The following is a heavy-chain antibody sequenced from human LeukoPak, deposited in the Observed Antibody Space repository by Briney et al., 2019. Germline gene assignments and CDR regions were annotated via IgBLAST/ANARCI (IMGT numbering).Heavy chain of an antibody. D-gene: IGHD2-2*01. CDR2: TYYRSTWYN. CDR1: GDSVSSNSVT. Sequence: QTLSLTCAISGDSVSSNSVTWNWIRQSPSRGLEWLGRTYYRSTWYNDYAVSVRGRITVNPDTSKNQFSLHLNSVTPEDTAVYYCARRLTQYDCFDPWGQGVLVTVSS. V-gene: IGHV6-1*01. J-gene: IGHJ5*02. CDR3: ARRLTQYDCFDP.